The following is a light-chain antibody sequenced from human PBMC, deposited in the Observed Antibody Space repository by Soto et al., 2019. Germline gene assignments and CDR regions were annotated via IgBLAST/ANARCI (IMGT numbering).Light chain of an antibody. CDR2: GAA. V-gene: IGKV3-15*01. CDR1: QSISSN. Sequence: EIVLTQSPATLSVSPGERATLSCRASQSISSNLACYQQKPGQAPRLLLFGAASRATDSPARVSGSGSGSEFTLTISGLRSEDFAVYLCQRYNNWRPALTFGGGTKVEI. CDR3: QRYNNWRPALT. J-gene: IGKJ4*01.